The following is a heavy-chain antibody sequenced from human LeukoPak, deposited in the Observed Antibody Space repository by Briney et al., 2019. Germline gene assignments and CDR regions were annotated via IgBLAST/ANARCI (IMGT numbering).Heavy chain of an antibody. V-gene: IGHV4-38-2*02. Sequence: SETLSLTCTVSGYSISSGYYWGWIRQPPGKGLDWIGEINHRGNTNYDPSLKSRVTISVDTSSNQFSLKLSSVTAADTAVYYCARSKFGRPYYYDSSGFYYFDYWGQGTLVTVSS. CDR3: ARSKFGRPYYYDSSGFYYFDY. CDR2: INHRGNT. J-gene: IGHJ4*02. CDR1: GYSISSGYY. D-gene: IGHD3-22*01.